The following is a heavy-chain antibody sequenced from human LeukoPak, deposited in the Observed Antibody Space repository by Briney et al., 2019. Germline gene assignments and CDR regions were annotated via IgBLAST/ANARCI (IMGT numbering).Heavy chain of an antibody. CDR2: IKQDGREK. Sequence: PGGSLRLSCAASGFTFSTYWMTWVRQAPGKGLQWVANIKQDGREKHYVDSAKGRFTISRDNAENSLYLQMDSLGPEDTAVYYCARDPYSGNYGTYYYYYMDVWGKGTTVTISS. CDR1: GFTFSTYW. V-gene: IGHV3-7*01. J-gene: IGHJ6*03. D-gene: IGHD1-26*01. CDR3: ARDPYSGNYGTYYYYYMDV.